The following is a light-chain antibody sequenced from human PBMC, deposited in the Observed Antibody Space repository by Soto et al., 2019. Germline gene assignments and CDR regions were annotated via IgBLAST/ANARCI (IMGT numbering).Light chain of an antibody. CDR1: QSISRY. V-gene: IGKV1-39*01. CDR3: QQSYSTPRT. CDR2: AAS. Sequence: VQMTQPPSSLSASVGDRVTITCRASQSISRYINWYQQKPGKAPKLLIYAASSLQSGVPSRFSGSGSGTDFTLTISSLQPEDFATYYCQQSYSTPRTFGGGTKVEVK. J-gene: IGKJ4*01.